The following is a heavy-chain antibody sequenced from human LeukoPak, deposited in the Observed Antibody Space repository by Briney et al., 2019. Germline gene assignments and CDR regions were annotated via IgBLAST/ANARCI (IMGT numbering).Heavy chain of an antibody. CDR1: GGSFCGYY. D-gene: IGHD4-17*01. V-gene: IGHV4-34*01. Sequence: PSETLSLTCAVYGGSFCGYYWSWIRQPPGKGLEWIGEINHSGSTNYNPSLKSRVTISVDTSKNQFSLKLSSVTAADTAVYYCARGHHYGDYGPRYNYWGQGTLVTVSS. CDR2: INHSGST. J-gene: IGHJ4*02. CDR3: ARGHHYGDYGPRYNY.